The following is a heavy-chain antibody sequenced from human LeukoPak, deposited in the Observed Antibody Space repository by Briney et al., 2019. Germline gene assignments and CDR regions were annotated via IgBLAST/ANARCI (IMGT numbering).Heavy chain of an antibody. D-gene: IGHD2-2*01. V-gene: IGHV1-2*02. CDR1: GYTFTGYY. Sequence: ASVKVSCKASGYTFTGYYIHWVRQAPGQGLHWMGWISPNNGGTKYAQNFQGRVTMTRATSISTAYMELTNLESDDTAVYYCARGDLAFVPAADRYGYYLWGQGTLVTVSS. CDR3: ARGDLAFVPAADRYGYYL. CDR2: ISPNNGGT. J-gene: IGHJ4*02.